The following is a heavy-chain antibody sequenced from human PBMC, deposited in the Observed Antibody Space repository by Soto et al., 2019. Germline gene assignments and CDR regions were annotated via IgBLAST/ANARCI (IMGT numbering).Heavy chain of an antibody. Sequence: SETLSLTCTVSGGSISTTSYCWGGIRQPPGKGLEAIGSIFSSGSTYYNPSFESRVTISVDTSKNQFSLKLSSVTAADTAVYYCAREGGGYCSGGSCQVDYWGQGTLVTVSS. D-gene: IGHD2-15*01. CDR1: GGSISTTSYC. CDR2: IFSSGST. CDR3: AREGGGYCSGGSCQVDY. J-gene: IGHJ4*02. V-gene: IGHV4-39*02.